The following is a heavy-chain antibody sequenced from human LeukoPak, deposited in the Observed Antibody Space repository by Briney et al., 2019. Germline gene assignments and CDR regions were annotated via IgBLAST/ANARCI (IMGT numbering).Heavy chain of an antibody. J-gene: IGHJ4*02. Sequence: ASVKVSCKASGYTFTGYYMHWVRQAPAQGLEWMGWINPNSGGTNYAQKFQGRVTMTRDTSISTAYMELSRLRSDDTAVYYCARDWGAAAGVVDYWGQGTLVTVSS. CDR1: GYTFTGYY. CDR2: INPNSGGT. CDR3: ARDWGAAAGVVDY. D-gene: IGHD6-13*01. V-gene: IGHV1-2*02.